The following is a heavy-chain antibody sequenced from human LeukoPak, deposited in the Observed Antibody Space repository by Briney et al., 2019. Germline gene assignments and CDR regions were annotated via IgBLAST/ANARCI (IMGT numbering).Heavy chain of an antibody. CDR1: GYTFTAYY. J-gene: IGHJ4*02. CDR3: ARAMKRGYSYGAVDY. V-gene: IGHV1-2*02. CDR2: INPNSGGT. Sequence: ASVKVSCKASGYTFTAYYIHWVRQAPGQGLEWMGWINPNSGGTNYAQKFQGRVTMTRDTSISTAYMELSRLRSDDTAVYYCARAMKRGYSYGAVDYWGQGTLVTVSS. D-gene: IGHD5-18*01.